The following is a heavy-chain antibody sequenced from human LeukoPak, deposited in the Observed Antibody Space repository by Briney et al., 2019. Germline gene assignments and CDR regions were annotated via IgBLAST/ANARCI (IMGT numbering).Heavy chain of an antibody. D-gene: IGHD4/OR15-4a*01. Sequence: GASVKVSCKASGYVFSRYSIHWVRQAPGQGLEWMGWINTSNGNPTYAQGFKGRLVFFLDTSANTAYLQINSLKAEDTAMYYCGRDANLDFWGQGILVTVSS. CDR1: GYVFSRYS. CDR3: GRDANLDF. J-gene: IGHJ4*02. V-gene: IGHV7-4-1*02. CDR2: INTSNGNP.